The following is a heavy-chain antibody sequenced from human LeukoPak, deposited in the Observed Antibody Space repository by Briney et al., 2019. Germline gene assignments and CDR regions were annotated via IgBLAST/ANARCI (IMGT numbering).Heavy chain of an antibody. CDR2: INPNSGGT. CDR3: AREGVTEPGEVASDAEYFQH. J-gene: IGHJ1*01. V-gene: IGHV1-2*02. CDR1: GYTFTGYY. D-gene: IGHD4-23*01. Sequence: GASVKVSCEASGYTFTGYYMHWVRQAPGQGLEWMGWINPNSGGTNYAQKFQGRVTMTRDTSISTAYMELSRLRSDDTAVYYCAREGVTEPGEVASDAEYFQHWGQGTLVTVSS.